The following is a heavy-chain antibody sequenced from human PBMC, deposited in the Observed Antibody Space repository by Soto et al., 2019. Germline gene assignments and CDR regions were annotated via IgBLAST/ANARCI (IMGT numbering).Heavy chain of an antibody. CDR3: VRVDRYCSGGSCYGHTYYYYGMDV. CDR2: IYYSGST. V-gene: IGHV4-59*01. D-gene: IGHD2-15*01. CDR1: GGSISSYY. Sequence: PSETLSLTCTVSGGSISSYYWSWIRQPPGKGLEWIGYIYYSGSTNYNPSLKSRVTISVDTSKNQFSLKLSSVTAADTAVYYCVRVDRYCSGGSCYGHTYYYYGMDVWGQGTTVTVSS. J-gene: IGHJ6*02.